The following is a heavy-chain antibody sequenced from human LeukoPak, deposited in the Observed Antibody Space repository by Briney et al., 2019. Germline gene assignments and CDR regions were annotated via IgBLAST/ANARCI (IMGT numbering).Heavy chain of an antibody. J-gene: IGHJ4*02. V-gene: IGHV4-34*01. CDR1: GGSFSGYY. CDR2: INHSGST. D-gene: IGHD6-13*01. CDR3: ARAWRRIAAAGTPFDY. Sequence: SETLSLTCAVYGGSFSGYYWSWICQPPGKGLEWIGEINHSGSTNYNPSLKGRVTISVDTSKNQFSLKLSSVTAADTAVYYCARAWRRIAAAGTPFDYWGQGTLVTVSS.